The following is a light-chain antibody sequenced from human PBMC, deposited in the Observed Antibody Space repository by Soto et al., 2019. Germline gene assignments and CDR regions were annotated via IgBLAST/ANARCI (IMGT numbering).Light chain of an antibody. CDR2: DFT. J-gene: IGLJ6*01. CDR1: SIDVDDY. Sequence: QSVLTQPRSVSGSPGQSVTISCSGTSIDVDDYVSWYQQHPGKAPKVIIYDFTERPSGVPDRFSGSKSGNAASLTVSGLQAEDEADYYCCAHVGSSPYVFGSGTQLTVL. V-gene: IGLV2-11*01. CDR3: CAHVGSSPYV.